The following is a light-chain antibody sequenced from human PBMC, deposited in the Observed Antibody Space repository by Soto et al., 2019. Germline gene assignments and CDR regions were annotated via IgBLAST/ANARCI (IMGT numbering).Light chain of an antibody. J-gene: IGKJ1*01. CDR2: ELS. Sequence: TQSPLSLPVPLGQPASISCRSSQSLVHSDGNIYLSWFQQRPGQSPRRLIYELSKRDSGVPDRFSGSGSGTDFTLKISRVEADDVAVYYCMQVIFLRTFGQGTKVEIK. V-gene: IGKV2-30*02. CDR3: MQVIFLRT. CDR1: QSLVHSDGNIY.